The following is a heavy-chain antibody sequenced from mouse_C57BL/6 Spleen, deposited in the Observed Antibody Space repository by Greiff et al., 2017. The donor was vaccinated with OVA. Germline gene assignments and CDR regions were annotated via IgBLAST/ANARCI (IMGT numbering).Heavy chain of an antibody. V-gene: IGHV1-81*01. CDR2: IYPRSGNT. J-gene: IGHJ2*01. CDR3: AREDDYDDND. D-gene: IGHD2-4*01. Sequence: VQLQQSGAELARPGASVKLSCKASGYTFTSYGISWVKQRTGQGLEWIGEIYPRSGNTYYNEKFKGKATLTADKSSSTAYMELRSLTSEDSAVYFCAREDDYDDNDRGQGTTLTVSS. CDR1: GYTFTSYG.